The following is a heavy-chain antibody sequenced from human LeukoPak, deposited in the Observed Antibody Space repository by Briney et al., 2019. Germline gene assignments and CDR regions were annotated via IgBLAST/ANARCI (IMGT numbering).Heavy chain of an antibody. J-gene: IGHJ4*02. V-gene: IGHV1-69*13. CDR1: GGNFRSYA. Sequence: AASVKVSCKTYGGNFRSYAISWVRQAPGQGLEWLGGIIPILGTTNYTQKLQGRVTITADVSTSTAYLELSSLTSDDTAIYYCAREGLAATGGSFDYWGQGSLITVSS. CDR2: IIPILGTT. CDR3: AREGLAATGGSFDY. D-gene: IGHD6-13*01.